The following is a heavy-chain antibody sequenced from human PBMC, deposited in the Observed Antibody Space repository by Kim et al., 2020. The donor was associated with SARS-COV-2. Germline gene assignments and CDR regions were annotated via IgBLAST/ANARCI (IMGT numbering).Heavy chain of an antibody. D-gene: IGHD3-9*01. J-gene: IGHJ6*02. Sequence: SETLSLTCTVSGGSISSSSYYWGWIRQPPGKGLEWIGSIYYSGSTYYNPSLKSRVTISVDTSKNQFSLKLSSVTAADTAVYYCARRGCYDILTGLYYYGMDVWGQGTTVTVSS. CDR3: ARRGCYDILTGLYYYGMDV. CDR2: IYYSGST. CDR1: GGSISSSSYY. V-gene: IGHV4-39*01.